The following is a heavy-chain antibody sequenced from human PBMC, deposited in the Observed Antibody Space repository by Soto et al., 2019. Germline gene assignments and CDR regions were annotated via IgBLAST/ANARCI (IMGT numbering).Heavy chain of an antibody. CDR2: IKQDGSEK. D-gene: IGHD4-17*01. CDR1: GFTLSGYW. Sequence: EVQLVESGGGLVQPGESLRLSCAASGFTLSGYWMNWVRQAPGKGLEWVANIKQDGSEKNYVDSVKGRFTISRDNAKNSPSLQMNSLRAEDTAVYYCLVTTSVFGIWGQGTMVIVSS. V-gene: IGHV3-7*01. CDR3: LVTTSVFGI. J-gene: IGHJ3*02.